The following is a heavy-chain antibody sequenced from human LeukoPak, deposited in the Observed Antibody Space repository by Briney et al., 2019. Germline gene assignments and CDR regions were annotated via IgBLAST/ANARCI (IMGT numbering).Heavy chain of an antibody. V-gene: IGHV1-3*01. J-gene: IGHJ6*02. CDR1: GYTFTSYA. CDR2: INAGNGNT. D-gene: IGHD4-17*01. CDR3: AASEVLHYGDYGGADYYYYGMDV. Sequence: GASVKVSCKASGYTFTSYAMHWVRQAPGQRLEWMGWINAGNGNTKYSQKFQGRVTITRDTSASTAYMELSSLRSEDTAVYYCAASEVLHYGDYGGADYYYYGMDVWGQGTTVTVSS.